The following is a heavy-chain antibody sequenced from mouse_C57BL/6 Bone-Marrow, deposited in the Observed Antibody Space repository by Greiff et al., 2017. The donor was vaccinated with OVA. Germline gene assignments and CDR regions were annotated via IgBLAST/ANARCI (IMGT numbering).Heavy chain of an antibody. Sequence: EVKLMESGGGLVQPGGSLKLSCAASGFTFSDYGMAWVRQAPRKGPEWVAFISNLAYSIYYADTVTGRFTISRENAKNTLYLEMSSLRSEDTAMYCCTSHDGYYAMDYWGQGTSVTVSS. V-gene: IGHV5-15*01. D-gene: IGHD2-3*01. CDR1: GFTFSDYG. J-gene: IGHJ4*01. CDR2: ISNLAYSI. CDR3: TSHDGYYAMDY.